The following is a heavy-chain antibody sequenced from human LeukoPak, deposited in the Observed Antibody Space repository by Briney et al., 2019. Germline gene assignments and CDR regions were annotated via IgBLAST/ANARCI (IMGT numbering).Heavy chain of an antibody. J-gene: IGHJ4*02. D-gene: IGHD3-10*01. V-gene: IGHV3-53*01. CDR3: AMSAMVRGVLSRG. Sequence: GGSLRLSCAASGFTFSSYAMSWVRQAPGKGLEWVSVIYSGGSTYYADSVKGRFTISRDNSKNTLYLQMNSLRAEDTAVYYCAMSAMVRGVLSRGWGQGTLVTVSS. CDR2: IYSGGST. CDR1: GFTFSSYA.